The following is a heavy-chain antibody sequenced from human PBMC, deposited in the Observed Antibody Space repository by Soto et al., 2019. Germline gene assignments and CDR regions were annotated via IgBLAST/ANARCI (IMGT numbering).Heavy chain of an antibody. CDR3: ARLRAYSRYGMDV. V-gene: IGHV1-2*04. CDR1: GYTFTGYY. D-gene: IGHD5-18*01. Sequence: ASVKVSCKASGYTFTGYYMHWVRQAPGQGLEWMGWINPNSGGTNYAQKFQGWVTMTRDTSISTAYMELSRLRSDDTAVYYCARLRAYSRYGMDVWGQGTTVTVSS. J-gene: IGHJ6*02. CDR2: INPNSGGT.